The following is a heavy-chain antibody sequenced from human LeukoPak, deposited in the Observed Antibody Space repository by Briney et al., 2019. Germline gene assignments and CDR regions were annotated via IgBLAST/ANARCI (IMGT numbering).Heavy chain of an antibody. D-gene: IGHD3-10*01. CDR2: ISRDGSST. CDR1: GISFSSHW. CDR3: ARRRRGGSGSYEGYYFDY. V-gene: IGHV3-74*01. Sequence: GGSLRLSCAASGISFSSHWMHWVRQAPGKGLVWVAHISRDGSSTTYADSVKGRFTISRDNAKNSLYLQMNSLRAEDTALYHCARRRRGGSGSYEGYYFDYWGQGTLVTVSS. J-gene: IGHJ4*02.